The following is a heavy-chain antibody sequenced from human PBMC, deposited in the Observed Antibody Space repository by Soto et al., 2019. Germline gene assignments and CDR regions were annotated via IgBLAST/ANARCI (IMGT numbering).Heavy chain of an antibody. CDR2: ISGSGGST. J-gene: IGHJ6*02. CDR1: GFTFSSYA. D-gene: IGHD3-22*01. V-gene: IGHV3-23*01. Sequence: EVQLLESGGGLVQPGGSLRLSCAASGFTFSSYAMSWVRQAPGKGLEWVSAISGSGGSTYYADSVKGRFTISRDNSKFTLYLQMNSMRAEDTAVYYCEKDIPSRGYYYYYYYGMDVWGQGTTVTVSS. CDR3: EKDIPSRGYYYYYYYGMDV.